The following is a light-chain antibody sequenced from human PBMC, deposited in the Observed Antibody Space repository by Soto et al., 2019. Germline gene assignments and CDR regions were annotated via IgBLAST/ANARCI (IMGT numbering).Light chain of an antibody. J-gene: IGKJ1*01. Sequence: EIVLTQSPGTLSLSPGERATLSCRASQSVSSSYLAWYQQKPGKAPRLLIYCASSRATGIPDRFSGSGSGTDFTLTISRLDPEDFAVYYCQQYGSSPWTFGQGTKVEIK. CDR2: CAS. CDR3: QQYGSSPWT. V-gene: IGKV3-20*01. CDR1: QSVSSSY.